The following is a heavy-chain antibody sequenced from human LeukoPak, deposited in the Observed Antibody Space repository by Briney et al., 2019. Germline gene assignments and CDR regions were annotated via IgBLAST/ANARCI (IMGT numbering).Heavy chain of an antibody. J-gene: IGHJ4*02. V-gene: IGHV4-39*01. Sequence: SETLSLTCTVSGGSISSSSYYWGWIRQPPGKGLEWIGGIYYSGSTYYNPSLKSRVTISVDTSKNQFSLKLSSVTAADTAVYYCARQNVGDGTAYWGQGTLVTVSS. CDR3: ARQNVGDGTAY. D-gene: IGHD3-10*01. CDR2: IYYSGST. CDR1: GGSISSSSYY.